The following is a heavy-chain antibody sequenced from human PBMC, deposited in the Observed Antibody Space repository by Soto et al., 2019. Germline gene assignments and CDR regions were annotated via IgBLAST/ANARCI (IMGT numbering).Heavy chain of an antibody. D-gene: IGHD6-13*01. Sequence: GGSLRLSCAASGFTFRSFTMNWVRQAPGKGLEWVSTISSNSAYIYYTDALRGRFTISRDNAKNSLHLQMNSLRAEDTAVYYCTRDASRDSSARGWFDPWGPGTLVTAPQ. CDR3: TRDASRDSSARGWFDP. CDR2: ISSNSAYI. J-gene: IGHJ5*02. V-gene: IGHV3-21*01. CDR1: GFTFRSFT.